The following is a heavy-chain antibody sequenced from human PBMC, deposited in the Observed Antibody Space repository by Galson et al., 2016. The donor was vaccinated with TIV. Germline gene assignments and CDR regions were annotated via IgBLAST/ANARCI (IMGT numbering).Heavy chain of an antibody. CDR3: ARWAISGSYYDYFQQ. J-gene: IGHJ1*01. CDR2: IIPMFGTA. V-gene: IGHV1-69*13. Sequence: SVKVSCKASGGTFSSSAVSWGFSSSAINWVRQAPGQGLEWMGRIIPMFGTANYPQKFQGRVTITADESTSTAYMELSSLRSADTAVYFCARWAISGSYYDYFQQWGRGTQVVVS. D-gene: IGHD1-26*01. CDR1: GGTFSSSAVSWGFSSSA.